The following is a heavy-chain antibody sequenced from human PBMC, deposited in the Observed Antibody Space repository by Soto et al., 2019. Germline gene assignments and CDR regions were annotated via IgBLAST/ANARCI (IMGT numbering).Heavy chain of an antibody. CDR3: ARFSLTTGDYYFDY. Sequence: SETLSLTCTVSGGSISSYYWSWIRQPPGKGLEWIGYIYYSGSTNYNPSLKSRVTISVDTSKNQFSLKLSSVTAADTAVYYCARFSLTTGDYYFDYWGQGTLVTVSS. V-gene: IGHV4-59*01. D-gene: IGHD4-17*01. CDR1: GGSISSYY. J-gene: IGHJ4*02. CDR2: IYYSGST.